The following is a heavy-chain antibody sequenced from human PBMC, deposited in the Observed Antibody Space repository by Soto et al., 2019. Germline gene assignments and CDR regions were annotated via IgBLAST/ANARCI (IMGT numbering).Heavy chain of an antibody. Sequence: GGSLRLSCAASGFTFDDYAMHWVRQAPGKGLEWVSGISWNSGSIGYADSVKGRFTISRDNTKNSLYLQMNSLRAEDTALYYCAKDYTDQLPAHYFDYWGQGTLVTVSS. CDR2: ISWNSGSI. J-gene: IGHJ4*02. V-gene: IGHV3-9*01. CDR3: AKDYTDQLPAHYFDY. CDR1: GFTFDDYA. D-gene: IGHD2-2*01.